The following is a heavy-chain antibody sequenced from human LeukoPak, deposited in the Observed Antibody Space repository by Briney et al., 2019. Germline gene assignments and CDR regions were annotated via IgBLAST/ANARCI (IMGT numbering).Heavy chain of an antibody. CDR1: GFTFSSYW. CDR2: IKQDGSEK. D-gene: IGHD3-10*01. CDR3: ARLYGSGSYSNNAFDI. V-gene: IGHV3-7*01. J-gene: IGHJ3*02. Sequence: GSLRLSCAASGFTFSSYWMSWVRQAPGKGLEWVANIKQDGSEKYYVDSVKGRFTISRDNAKNSLYLQMNSLRAEDTAVYYCARLYGSGSYSNNAFDIWGQGTMVTVSS.